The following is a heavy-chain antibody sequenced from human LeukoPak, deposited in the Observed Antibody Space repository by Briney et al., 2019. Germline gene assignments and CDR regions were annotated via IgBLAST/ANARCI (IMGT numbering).Heavy chain of an antibody. D-gene: IGHD6-13*01. Sequence: GGSLRLSCAASGFTFSSYGMHWVRQAPGKGLEWVAVISYDGSNKYYADSVKVRFTISRDNSKNTLYLQMNSLRAEDTAVYYCAKGDSSSWYSLGGMYYYYYMDVWGKGTTVTVSS. V-gene: IGHV3-30*18. CDR3: AKGDSSSWYSLGGMYYYYYMDV. CDR2: ISYDGSNK. CDR1: GFTFSSYG. J-gene: IGHJ6*03.